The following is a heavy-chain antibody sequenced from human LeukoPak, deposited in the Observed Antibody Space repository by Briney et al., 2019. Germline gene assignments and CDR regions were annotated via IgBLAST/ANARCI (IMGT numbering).Heavy chain of an antibody. D-gene: IGHD5-18*01. CDR3: ARERTRNSYRSGWFDP. V-gene: IGHV4-34*01. CDR1: GCSFSGYY. Sequence: PSETLSLTCAVYGCSFSGYYWSWVRQPPGKGLEWIGEINHSGSTNYNPSLKSRVTISADTSKNQFSLKLSSVTAADTAVYYCARERTRNSYRSGWFDPWGQGTLVTVSS. CDR2: INHSGST. J-gene: IGHJ5*02.